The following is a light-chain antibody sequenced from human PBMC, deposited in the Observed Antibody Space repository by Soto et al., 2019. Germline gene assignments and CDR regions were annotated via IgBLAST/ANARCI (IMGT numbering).Light chain of an antibody. Sequence: QSVLTQPASVSGSPGQSITISCIGTSSDVGRYNLVSWYQHHPGKAPKVIIYEGNKRPSGISDRFSGSKSGNTASLTISGLQADDEADYYCCSYGGFSTFVVFSGGTKLTVL. V-gene: IGLV2-23*03. CDR3: CSYGGFSTFVV. CDR2: EGN. J-gene: IGLJ2*01. CDR1: SSDVGRYNL.